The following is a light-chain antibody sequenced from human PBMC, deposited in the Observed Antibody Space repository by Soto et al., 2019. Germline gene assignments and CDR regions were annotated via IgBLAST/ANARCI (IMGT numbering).Light chain of an antibody. CDR3: KQYYNWYA. V-gene: IGKV3-15*01. CDR2: GAS. Sequence: EIVMTQSPATLSLSPGERATLSCRASQSVRTNLAWYQQKPGQPPRLILYGASTRATGIPARFSGSGSGTDFTFTISSLQSEDFAVYYCKQYYNWYAFGQGTKLEIK. J-gene: IGKJ2*01. CDR1: QSVRTN.